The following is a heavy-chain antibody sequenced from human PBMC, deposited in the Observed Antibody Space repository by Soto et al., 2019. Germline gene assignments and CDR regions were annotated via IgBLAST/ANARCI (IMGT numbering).Heavy chain of an antibody. Sequence: PSETLALTCSVYGGSFSGYYWSWIRQPPGKGLEGIGEINHSGSTNYNPSLKSRVTISVDTSKNQFSLKLSAVTDADTAVYYCATDWLSNPTDAFDIWGQGTMVTVSS. D-gene: IGHD3-9*01. CDR2: INHSGST. J-gene: IGHJ3*02. CDR1: GGSFSGYY. V-gene: IGHV4-34*01. CDR3: ATDWLSNPTDAFDI.